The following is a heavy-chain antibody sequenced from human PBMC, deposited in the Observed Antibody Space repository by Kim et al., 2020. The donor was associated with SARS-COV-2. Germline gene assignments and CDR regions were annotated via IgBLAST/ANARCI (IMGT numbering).Heavy chain of an antibody. Sequence: GTTIYYADSVKGRFTISRDEAGNSLYLQMNSLRAEGAAVYCCARRGTLDVWGQGTTVTVSS. CDR3: ARRGTLDV. J-gene: IGHJ6*02. V-gene: IGHV3-11*04. CDR2: GTTI.